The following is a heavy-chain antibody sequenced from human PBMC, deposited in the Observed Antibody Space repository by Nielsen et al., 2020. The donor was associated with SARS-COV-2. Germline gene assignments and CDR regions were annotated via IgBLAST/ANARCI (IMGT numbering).Heavy chain of an antibody. V-gene: IGHV3-30*04. CDR2: IPYDGSNK. Sequence: GESLKISCAASGFTFSSYAMYWVRQAPGKGLEWVAVIPYDGSNKYYADSVKGRFTVSRDTSKNTVYLQMNSLSVEDTAVYYCAKRRAVFMLTFGGEGAIDVWGQGTTVSVSS. J-gene: IGHJ6*02. CDR1: GFTFSSYA. CDR3: AKRRAVFMLTFGGEGAIDV. D-gene: IGHD3-16*01.